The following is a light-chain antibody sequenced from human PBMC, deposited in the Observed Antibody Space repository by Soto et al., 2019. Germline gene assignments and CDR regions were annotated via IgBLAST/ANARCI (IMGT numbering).Light chain of an antibody. V-gene: IGLV2-23*01. Sequence: QSALTQPASVSGSPGQSITISCTGTSGDVGTYLLVAWYQQHPGKAPKLMIYEATKRPSGVSNRFFGSKSGNTASLTISGLQAEDEADYFCCSYADTNTWVFGGGTKLTVL. CDR3: CSYADTNTWV. J-gene: IGLJ3*02. CDR2: EAT. CDR1: SGDVGTYLL.